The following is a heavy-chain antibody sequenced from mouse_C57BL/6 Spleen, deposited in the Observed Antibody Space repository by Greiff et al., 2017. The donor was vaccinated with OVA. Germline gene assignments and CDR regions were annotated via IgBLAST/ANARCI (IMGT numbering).Heavy chain of an antibody. J-gene: IGHJ3*01. Sequence: EVKLVESGGGLVKPGGSLKLSCAASGFTFSDYGMHWVRQAPEKGLEWVAYISSGSSTIYYADTVKGRFTISRDNAKNTLFLQMTSLRSEDTAMYYCAREDYYGSWFACWGKGTMVTVAA. CDR2: ISSGSSTI. CDR1: GFTFSDYG. CDR3: AREDYYGSWFAC. D-gene: IGHD1-1*01. V-gene: IGHV5-17*01.